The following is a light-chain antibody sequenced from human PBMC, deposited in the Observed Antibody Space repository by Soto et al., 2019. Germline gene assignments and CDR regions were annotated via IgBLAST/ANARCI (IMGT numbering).Light chain of an antibody. CDR2: KAS. J-gene: IGKJ1*01. CDR3: QHYNSYSEA. V-gene: IGKV1-5*03. Sequence: IEISQSPSSLCASDGERVTITCRASQTISSWLAWYQQQPGKAPKLLIYKASTVKSGVPSRFSGSGSGTEFTLTISSLQPDDFATYYCQHYNSYSEAFGQGTKVDI. CDR1: QTISSW.